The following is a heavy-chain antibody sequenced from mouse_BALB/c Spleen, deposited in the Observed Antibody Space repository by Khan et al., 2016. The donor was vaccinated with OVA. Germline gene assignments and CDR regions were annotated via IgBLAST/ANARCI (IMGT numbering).Heavy chain of an antibody. CDR3: ARRNYFGYTFAY. J-gene: IGHJ3*01. CDR2: ISPGSGDT. D-gene: IGHD1-2*01. Sequence: QVQLKQSGAELARPGASVKLSCKASGYTFTDYYINWVKQRTGQGLEWIGEISPGSGDTYYTERFKGKDTLTADKSSSTAYMQLSSLTSEASAVYFCARRNYFGYTFAYWGQGTLVTVSA. V-gene: IGHV1-77*01. CDR1: GYTFTDYY.